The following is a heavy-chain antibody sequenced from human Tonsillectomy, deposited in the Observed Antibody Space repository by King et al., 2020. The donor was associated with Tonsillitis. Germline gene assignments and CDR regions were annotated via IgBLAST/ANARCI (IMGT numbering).Heavy chain of an antibody. V-gene: IGHV1-8*02. D-gene: IGHD6-19*01. CDR1: GYTFTSYD. CDR2: MNPNSGDT. Sequence: QLVQSGAEVKKPGASVKVSCKASGYTFTSYDLNWVRQATGQGLEWMGRMNPNSGDTGYTQKFQGRVTMTRNTSISTAYMELSSLRSEDTAVYYCARGGNRYSSGWYGLPLWGQGTMVTVSS. CDR3: ARGGNRYSSGWYGLPL. J-gene: IGHJ3*01.